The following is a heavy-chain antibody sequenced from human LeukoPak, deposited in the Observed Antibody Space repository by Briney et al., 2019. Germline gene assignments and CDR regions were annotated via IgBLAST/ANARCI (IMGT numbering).Heavy chain of an antibody. D-gene: IGHD6-6*01. Sequence: SETLSLTCTVSGGSISSYYWSWIRQPPGKGLEWIGYIYYSGSTNYNPSLKSRVTISVDTSKNQFSLKLSSVTAADTAVYYCARKYSTYYFDYWGQGTLVTVSS. J-gene: IGHJ4*02. CDR1: GGSISSYY. CDR3: ARKYSTYYFDY. CDR2: IYYSGST. V-gene: IGHV4-59*08.